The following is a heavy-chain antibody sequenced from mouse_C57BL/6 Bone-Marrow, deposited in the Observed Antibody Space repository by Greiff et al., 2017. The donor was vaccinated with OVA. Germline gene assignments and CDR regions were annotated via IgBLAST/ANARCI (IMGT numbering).Heavy chain of an antibody. CDR3: ARLPGSSYSWFAY. CDR1: GFTFSDYY. Sequence: DVKLVESGGGLVQPGGSLKLSCAASGFTFSDYYMYWVRQTPEKRLEWVAYISNGGGSTYYPDTVKGRFTISRDNAKNTLYLQMSRLKSEDTAMYYCARLPGSSYSWFAYWGQGTLVTVSA. V-gene: IGHV5-12*01. J-gene: IGHJ3*01. D-gene: IGHD1-1*01. CDR2: ISNGGGST.